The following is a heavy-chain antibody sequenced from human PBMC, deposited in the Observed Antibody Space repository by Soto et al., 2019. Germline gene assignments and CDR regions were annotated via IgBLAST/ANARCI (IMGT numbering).Heavy chain of an antibody. J-gene: IGHJ4*02. CDR2: VKSDGTTA. CDR3: ASLFASTSSTRPFDF. Sequence: PWGSLLLSCEASVFAFTSYWMHWVRQAPGKGLVLVAGVKSDGTTATYADSVRGRFTISRDNAKNTLYLQMNSLSAEDTAVYYCASLFASTSSTRPFDFWGQGTKVTVSS. V-gene: IGHV3-74*01. CDR1: VFAFTSYW. D-gene: IGHD2-2*01.